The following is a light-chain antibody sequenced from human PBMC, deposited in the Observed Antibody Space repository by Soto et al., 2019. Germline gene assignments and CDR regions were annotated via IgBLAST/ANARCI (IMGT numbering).Light chain of an antibody. CDR2: NNN. Sequence: QSVLTQPPSASGTPGQTVIISCSGSRSDIGSNSVNWYQHLPGTAPKLLIYNNNQRRSGVPDRFSGSKSGTSASLAISGLQSEDEADYYCAAWDDSLTGPVFGTGTKVTVL. V-gene: IGLV1-44*01. CDR1: RSDIGSNS. CDR3: AAWDDSLTGPV. J-gene: IGLJ1*01.